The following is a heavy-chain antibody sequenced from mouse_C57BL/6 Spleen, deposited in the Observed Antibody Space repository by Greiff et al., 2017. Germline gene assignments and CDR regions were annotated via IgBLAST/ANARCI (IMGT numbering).Heavy chain of an antibody. Sequence: VQLQQSGPELVKPGASVKISCKASGYSFTGYYMNWVKQSPEKSLEWIGEINPSTGGTTYNQKFKAKATLTVDKSSSTAYMQLKSLTSEGSAVYYCARKEGLYYYGSPYAMDYWGQGTSVTVSS. D-gene: IGHD1-1*01. V-gene: IGHV1-42*01. CDR3: ARKEGLYYYGSPYAMDY. CDR2: INPSTGGT. J-gene: IGHJ4*01. CDR1: GYSFTGYY.